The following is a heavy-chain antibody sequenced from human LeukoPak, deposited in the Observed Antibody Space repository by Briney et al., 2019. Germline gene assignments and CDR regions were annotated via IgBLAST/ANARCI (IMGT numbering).Heavy chain of an antibody. D-gene: IGHD3-9*01. CDR3: ARGRYYDILTGYYIHPAPFDY. Sequence: GGSLRLSCAASGFTFSSYEMNWVRQAPGKGLEWVSYISSSGSTIYYADSVKGRFTISRDNAKNSLYLQMNSLRAEDTAVYYCARGRYYDILTGYYIHPAPFDYWGQRTLVTVSS. CDR1: GFTFSSYE. V-gene: IGHV3-48*03. J-gene: IGHJ4*02. CDR2: ISSSGSTI.